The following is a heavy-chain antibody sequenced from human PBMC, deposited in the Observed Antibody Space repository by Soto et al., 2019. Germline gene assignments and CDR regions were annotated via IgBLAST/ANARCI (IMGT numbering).Heavy chain of an antibody. Sequence: EVQLVESGGGLIQPGGSLRLSCAASGFTVSNNYMRWVRQAPGTGLEWVSLIYSGGSTHYAVSVKGRFTISRDNSKNTLYLQMNSLRVEDTAVYCCARDPPGIAASGGGGWGQGTLVSVSS. D-gene: IGHD6-13*01. V-gene: IGHV3-53*01. CDR1: GFTVSNNY. CDR2: IYSGGST. J-gene: IGHJ4*02. CDR3: ARDPPGIAASGGGG.